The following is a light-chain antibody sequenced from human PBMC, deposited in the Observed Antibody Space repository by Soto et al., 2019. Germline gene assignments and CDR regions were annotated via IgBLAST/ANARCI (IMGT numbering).Light chain of an antibody. CDR2: AAS. CDR1: QSISSY. V-gene: IGKV1-39*01. J-gene: IGKJ1*01. Sequence: DIQVTQSPSSLSASVGDRVTITCRASQSISSYLHWYQQKPGKAPQLLIYAASSLQSGVPSKFSGSGSGTDFTLTISSLQPEDFATDYCQQSYSTPWTFGQGTKVDIK. CDR3: QQSYSTPWT.